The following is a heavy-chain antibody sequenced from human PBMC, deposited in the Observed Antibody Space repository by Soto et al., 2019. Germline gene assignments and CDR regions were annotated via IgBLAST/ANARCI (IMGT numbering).Heavy chain of an antibody. Sequence: SLRLSCAASGFTFSSYAMHWVRQAPGKGLEWVAVISYDGSNKYYADSVKGRFTISRDNSKNTLYLQMNSLRAEDTAVYYCARSDTDMANSYSDYWRHGTLITVSS. D-gene: IGHD5-18*01. CDR2: ISYDGSNK. V-gene: IGHV3-30-3*01. CDR3: ARSDTDMANSYSDY. J-gene: IGHJ4*01. CDR1: GFTFSSYA.